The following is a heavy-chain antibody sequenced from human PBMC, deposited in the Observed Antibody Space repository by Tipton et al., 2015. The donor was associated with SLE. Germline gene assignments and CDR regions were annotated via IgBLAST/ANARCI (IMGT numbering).Heavy chain of an antibody. CDR2: VHSTENT. D-gene: IGHD3-3*01. CDR3: VSSVTVSGLNWFDP. CDR1: GVSITSYW. J-gene: IGHJ5*02. V-gene: IGHV4-59*08. Sequence: GLVKPSETLSLTCTVSGVSITSYWWSWIRQSPGQGLEWIGYVHSTENTNFNSSLKSRVTILIHTSKNQFSLKLKSVTAADTAVYYCVSSVTVSGLNWFDPWGQGTLVTVSS.